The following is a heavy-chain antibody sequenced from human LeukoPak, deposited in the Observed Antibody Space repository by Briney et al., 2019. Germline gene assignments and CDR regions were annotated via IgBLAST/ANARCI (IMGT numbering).Heavy chain of an antibody. V-gene: IGHV4-59*01. Sequence: ASETLSLTCTVSGGSISSYYWSWIRQPPGKGLEWIGYIYYSGSTNYNPSLKSRVTISVDTSKNQFSLKLSSVTAADTAVYYCARDLVRMTYDAFDIWGQGTMVTVSS. J-gene: IGHJ3*02. D-gene: IGHD2-21*02. CDR2: IYYSGST. CDR1: GGSISSYY. CDR3: ARDLVRMTYDAFDI.